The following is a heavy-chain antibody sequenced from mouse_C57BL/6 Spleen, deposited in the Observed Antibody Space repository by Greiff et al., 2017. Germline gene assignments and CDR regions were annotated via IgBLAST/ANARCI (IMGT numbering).Heavy chain of an antibody. CDR2: IDPNSGGT. D-gene: IGHD6-2*01. CDR1: GYTFTSYW. Sequence: QVHVKQSGAELVKPGASVKLSCKASGYTFTSYWMHWVKQRPGRGLEWIGRIDPNSGGTKYNEKFKSKATLTVDKPSSTAYMQLSSLTSEDSAVYYCASSPPLYWYFDVWGTGTTVTVSS. V-gene: IGHV1-72*01. J-gene: IGHJ1*03. CDR3: ASSPPLYWYFDV.